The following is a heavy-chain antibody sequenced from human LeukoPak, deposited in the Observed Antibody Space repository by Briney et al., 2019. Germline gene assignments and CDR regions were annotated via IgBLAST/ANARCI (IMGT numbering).Heavy chain of an antibody. V-gene: IGHV3-30*02. CDR1: GFTFSSYG. CDR2: IRYDGSNK. Sequence: PGGSLRLSCAASGFTFSSYGMHWVRQAPGKGLEWVAFIRYDGSNKYYADSVKGRFTISRDNSKNTLYLQMNSLRAEDTAVYYCAKDLDRRAATPTAIDYWGQGTLVTVSS. CDR3: AKDLDRRAATPTAIDY. D-gene: IGHD2-15*01. J-gene: IGHJ4*02.